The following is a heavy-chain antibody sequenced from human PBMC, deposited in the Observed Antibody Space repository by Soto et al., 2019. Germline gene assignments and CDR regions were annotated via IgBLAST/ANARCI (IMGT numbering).Heavy chain of an antibody. V-gene: IGHV3-23*01. CDR3: AKGLEGGCGGSCYSPGDY. CDR1: GFTFSSYA. CDR2: ISGSGGST. J-gene: IGHJ4*02. D-gene: IGHD2-15*01. Sequence: EVQLLESGGGLVQPGGSLRLSCAASGFTFSSYAMSWVRQAPGKGLEWVSAISGSGGSTYYADSVKGRFTISRDNSKNTLYLQMNSLRAEDTAVYYCAKGLEGGCGGSCYSPGDYWGQGTLVTVSS.